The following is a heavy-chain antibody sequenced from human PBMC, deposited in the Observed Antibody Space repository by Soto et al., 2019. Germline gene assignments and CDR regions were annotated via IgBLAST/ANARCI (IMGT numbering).Heavy chain of an antibody. CDR3: ARGLRYFDWLLGYYYGMDV. D-gene: IGHD3-9*01. J-gene: IGHJ6*02. CDR1: GWSFSGYY. CDR2: INHSGST. V-gene: IGHV4-34*01. Sequence: SETLSLTCAVYGWSFSGYYWSWIRQPPGKGLEWIGEINHSGSTNYNPSLKSRVTISVDTSKNQFSLKLSSVTAADTAVYYCARGLRYFDWLLGYYYGMDVWGQGTTVT.